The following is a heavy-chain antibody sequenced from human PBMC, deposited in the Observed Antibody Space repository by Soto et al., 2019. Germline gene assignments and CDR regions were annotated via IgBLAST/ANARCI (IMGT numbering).Heavy chain of an antibody. D-gene: IGHD2-8*02. J-gene: IGHJ4*02. Sequence: EVQMLQSGGGMVQPGGSLRLSCVGSGLTVGHYWMSWVRQAPGKGLEWVANIKIDGSEKYYVDSVKGRFAISRDNAKNSVLLQLNSLRPEDTAVYYCARELELVDGFDHWGQGSLVIVSP. V-gene: IGHV3-7*03. CDR1: GLTVGHYW. CDR3: ARELELVDGFDH. CDR2: IKIDGSEK.